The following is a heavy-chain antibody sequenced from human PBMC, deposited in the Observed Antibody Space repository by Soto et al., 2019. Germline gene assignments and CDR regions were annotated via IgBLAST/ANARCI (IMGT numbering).Heavy chain of an antibody. CDR2: ISYDGTNK. J-gene: IGHJ4*02. V-gene: IGHV3-30-3*01. Sequence: LRLSCAASGFSFSISPMHWVRQAPGKGPEWVALISYDGTNKFYADSVKGRFTISRDNSKSTLYLQVDSLRPEDAAVYYCARDPKTSGGQHWAFNYFDSWGQGTLVTVSS. CDR1: GFSFSISP. D-gene: IGHD7-27*01. CDR3: ARDPKTSGGQHWAFNYFDS.